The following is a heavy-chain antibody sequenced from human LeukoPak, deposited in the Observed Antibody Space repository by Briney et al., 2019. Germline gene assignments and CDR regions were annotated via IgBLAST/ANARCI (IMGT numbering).Heavy chain of an antibody. J-gene: IGHJ5*02. Sequence: GGSLRLSCVVSGLTVSNNYMSWVRQAPGKGLEWVSVIYSDGTTRNADSVKGRFTISRDNSKNTVYLQMDSLRAEDTAVYYCSRDKDAWGQGTLVTVSS. V-gene: IGHV3-66*01. CDR1: GLTVSNNY. CDR2: IYSDGTT. CDR3: SRDKDA.